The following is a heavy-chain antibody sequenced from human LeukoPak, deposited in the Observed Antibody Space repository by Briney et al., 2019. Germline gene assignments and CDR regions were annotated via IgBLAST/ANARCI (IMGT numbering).Heavy chain of an antibody. J-gene: IGHJ4*01. Sequence: SETVSLTCTVSGGSISSYYGSWLRQPPGKGREGIGYIYYSGSTNYNPSLKRRVTISVDTSQNQFSLKLSSVIAACTALYYSARLSNNDADPEIFYFDSCGHRTPVTVSS. CDR1: GGSISSYY. CDR2: IYYSGST. V-gene: IGHV4-59*12. CDR3: ARLSNNDADPEIFYFDS. D-gene: IGHD2-15*01.